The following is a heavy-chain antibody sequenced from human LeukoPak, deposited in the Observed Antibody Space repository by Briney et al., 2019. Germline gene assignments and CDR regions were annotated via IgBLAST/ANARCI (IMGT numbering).Heavy chain of an antibody. CDR1: GYTFTSYG. CDR2: ISAYNGNT. Sequence: ASVKVSRKASGYTFTSYGISWVRQAPGQGLEWMGWISAYNGNTNYAQKLQGRVTMTTDTSTSTVYMELSSLRSEDTAVYFCARDGSGSYTDYYFDYWGQGTLVTVSS. D-gene: IGHD3-10*01. J-gene: IGHJ4*02. V-gene: IGHV1-18*01. CDR3: ARDGSGSYTDYYFDY.